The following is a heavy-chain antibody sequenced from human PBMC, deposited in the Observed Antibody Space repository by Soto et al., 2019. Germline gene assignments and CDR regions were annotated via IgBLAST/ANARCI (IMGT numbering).Heavy chain of an antibody. Sequence: QMQLQESGPGLVKTSETLSLTCTVSGGSIRESGLYWGWIRQSPGKGLEWIGSIFFSGRTHYNPSLKSQVSISIDASKNQFSLNVISVTAADTGVYYCVRSLMDVWGKGTTVTVSS. J-gene: IGHJ6*03. CDR2: IFFSGRT. V-gene: IGHV4-39*01. CDR1: GGSIRESGLY. CDR3: VRSLMDV.